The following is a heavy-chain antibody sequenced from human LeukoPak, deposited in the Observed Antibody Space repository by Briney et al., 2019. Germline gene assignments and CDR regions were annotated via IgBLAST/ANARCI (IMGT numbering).Heavy chain of an antibody. V-gene: IGHV3-7*01. J-gene: IGHJ4*02. CDR1: GFTFSSYW. D-gene: IGHD6-13*01. Sequence: GGSLRLSCAASGFTFSSYWMSWVRQAPGKGLEWVANIKQDGSEKYYVDSVKGRFTISRDNAKNSLYLQMNSLRAEDTAVYYCARDKSEAAASAYTGDYWGQGTLVTVSS. CDR2: IKQDGSEK. CDR3: ARDKSEAAASAYTGDY.